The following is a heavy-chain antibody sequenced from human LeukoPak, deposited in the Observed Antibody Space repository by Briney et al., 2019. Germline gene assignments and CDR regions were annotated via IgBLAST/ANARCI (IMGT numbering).Heavy chain of an antibody. V-gene: IGHV1-69*13. J-gene: IGHJ6*03. Sequence: GASVKLSCKASGGTFSSYAISWVRQAPGQGLEWMGGIIPMFGTANYAQNFQDRVTITADESTSTAYMELSSLRSEDTAVYYCARRAAAGTNFYYYYMDVWGKGTTVTISS. D-gene: IGHD6-13*01. CDR1: GGTFSSYA. CDR2: IIPMFGTA. CDR3: ARRAAAGTNFYYYYMDV.